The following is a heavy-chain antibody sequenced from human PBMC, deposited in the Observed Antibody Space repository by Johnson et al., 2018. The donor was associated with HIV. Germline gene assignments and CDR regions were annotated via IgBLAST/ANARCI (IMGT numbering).Heavy chain of an antibody. Sequence: EWVSVIYGGGSTYYADSVKGRFTISRDNSMHTMYLQMNSLRAEDTAVYYCAGQVRAFDIWGQGTMVTVSS. D-gene: IGHD6-19*01. V-gene: IGHV3-66*02. J-gene: IGHJ3*02. CDR3: AGQVRAFDI. CDR2: IYGGGST.